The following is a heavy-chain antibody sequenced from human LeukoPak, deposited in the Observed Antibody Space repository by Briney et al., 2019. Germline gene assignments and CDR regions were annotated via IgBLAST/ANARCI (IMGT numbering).Heavy chain of an antibody. CDR2: ISSSSSTI. CDR1: GFTFSTYS. V-gene: IGHV3-48*04. CDR3: ARGRDLFDF. Sequence: GGSLRLSCAASGFTFSTYSLNWVRQAPGKGLEWVSYISSSSSTIYYADSVTGRFTISRDNAKNSLHLQMNSLRAEDTAVYYCARGRDLFDFWGQGTLVTVSS. J-gene: IGHJ4*02.